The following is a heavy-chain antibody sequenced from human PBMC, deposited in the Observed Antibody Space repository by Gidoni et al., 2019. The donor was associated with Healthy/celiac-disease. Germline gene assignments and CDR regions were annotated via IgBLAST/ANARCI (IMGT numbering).Heavy chain of an antibody. D-gene: IGHD3-22*01. CDR1: GGSISSYY. CDR3: ARAPYYYDSSGYYYVYAFDI. V-gene: IGHV4-59*01. J-gene: IGHJ3*02. Sequence: QVQLQESGPGLVKPSETLSLTCTVSGGSISSYYWSWIRQPPGKGLEWIGYIYYSGSTNYNPSLKSRVTISVDTSKNQFSLKLSSVTAADTAVYYCARAPYYYDSSGYYYVYAFDIWGQGTMVTVSS. CDR2: IYYSGST.